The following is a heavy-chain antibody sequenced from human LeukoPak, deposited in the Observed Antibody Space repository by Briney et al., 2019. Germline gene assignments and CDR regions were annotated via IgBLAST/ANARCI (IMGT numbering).Heavy chain of an antibody. V-gene: IGHV1-69*04. CDR1: GGTFSSYA. J-gene: IGHJ4*02. Sequence: ASVKVSCKASGGTFSSYAISWVRQAPGQGPEWMGRIIPILGIANYAQKFQGRVTITADKSTSTAYMELSSLRSEDTAVYYCASISSYDYGDYWGQGTLVTVSS. CDR2: IIPILGIA. D-gene: IGHD2-2*01. CDR3: ASISSYDYGDY.